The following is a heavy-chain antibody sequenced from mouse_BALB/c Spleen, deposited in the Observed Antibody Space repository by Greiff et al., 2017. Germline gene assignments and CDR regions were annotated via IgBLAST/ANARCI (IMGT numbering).Heavy chain of an antibody. D-gene: IGHD1-1*01. CDR1: GFTFSSYA. J-gene: IGHJ3*01. CDR3: ANYYGSSSWFAY. CDR2: ISSGGSYT. Sequence: EVNVVESGGGLVKPGGSLKLSCAASGFTFSSYAMSWVRQSPEKRLEWVAEISSGGSYTYYPDTVTGRFTISRDNAKNTLYLEMSSLRSEDTAMYYCANYYGSSSWFAYWGQGTLVTVSA. V-gene: IGHV5-9-4*01.